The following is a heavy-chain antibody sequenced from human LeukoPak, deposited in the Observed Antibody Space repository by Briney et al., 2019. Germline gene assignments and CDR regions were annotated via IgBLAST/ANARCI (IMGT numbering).Heavy chain of an antibody. CDR1: GFSLSGGGMG. V-gene: IGHV2-5*01. D-gene: IGHD3-3*01. Sequence: SGPTLVNPTQTLTLTCTFSGFSLSGGGMGVGWIRQPPGKALEWLSLIYWNDDKRYSPSLKNRLSIAKGTSKNQVVLTMTNMDPLDTATYYCAHRYDFWSGYDNWGPGTLVTVSS. CDR3: AHRYDFWSGYDN. J-gene: IGHJ4*02. CDR2: IYWNDDK.